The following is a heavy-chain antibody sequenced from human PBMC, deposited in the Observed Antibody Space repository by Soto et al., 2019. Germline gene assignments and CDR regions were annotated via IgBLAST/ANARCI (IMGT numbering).Heavy chain of an antibody. Sequence: PSETLSLTCTVSADSISSYYWSWIRQPPGKRLEWIGYMYYTGSTNYNPSLKSRVTISVDTSKNQFSLKLSSVTAADTAVYYCARVWGGAFDFWGQGTMVTVSS. D-gene: IGHD3-10*01. CDR1: ADSISSYY. J-gene: IGHJ3*01. CDR3: ARVWGGAFDF. CDR2: MYYTGST. V-gene: IGHV4-59*01.